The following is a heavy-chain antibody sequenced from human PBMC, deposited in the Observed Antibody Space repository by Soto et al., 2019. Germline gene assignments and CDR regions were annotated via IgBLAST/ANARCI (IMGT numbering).Heavy chain of an antibody. J-gene: IGHJ3*02. CDR1: GGSFSGYY. Sequence: SETLSLTCAVYGGSFSGYYWSWIRQPPGKGLEWIGEINHSGSTNYNPSLKSRFTISVDTSKNQFSLKLSSVTAADTAVYYCARDRGGSYFDAFDIWGQGTMVTVSS. D-gene: IGHD1-26*01. CDR3: ARDRGGSYFDAFDI. CDR2: INHSGST. V-gene: IGHV4-34*01.